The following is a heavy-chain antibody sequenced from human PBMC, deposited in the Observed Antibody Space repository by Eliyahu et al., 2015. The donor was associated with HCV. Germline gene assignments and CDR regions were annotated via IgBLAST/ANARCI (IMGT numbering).Heavy chain of an antibody. CDR3: ATSEVLNAFDI. V-gene: IGHV3-15*01. D-gene: IGHD3-10*01. CDR1: GFXFNIAW. Sequence: EVQLVESGGGLVKPGESXXLSCAGSGFXFNIAWXHWVRQXPGEGLEWVARVKSKTSGGATDYAAPLKGRFTISRDDSKNTLYLQMNSLKTEDTAVYYCATSEVLNAFDIWGPRDNGHRLF. CDR2: VKSKTSGGAT. J-gene: IGHJ3*02.